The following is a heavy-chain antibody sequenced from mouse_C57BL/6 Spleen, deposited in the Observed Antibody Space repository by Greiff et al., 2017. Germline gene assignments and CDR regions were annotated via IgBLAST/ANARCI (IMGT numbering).Heavy chain of an antibody. CDR1: GYTFTDYN. D-gene: IGHD1-1*01. V-gene: IGHV1-22*01. J-gene: IGHJ4*01. CDR2: INPNNGGT. Sequence: EVQLQQSGPELVKPGASVKMSCKASGYTFTDYNMHWVKQSPGKSLEWIGYINPNNGGTSYNQKFKGKTTLTINKSYSTAYMELRSLTSEGSAVYYCARDYYYVSSYYAMDYWGQGTSVTVSS. CDR3: ARDYYYVSSYYAMDY.